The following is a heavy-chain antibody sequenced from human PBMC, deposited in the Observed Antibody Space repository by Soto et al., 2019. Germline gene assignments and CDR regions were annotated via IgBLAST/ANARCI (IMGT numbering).Heavy chain of an antibody. Sequence: QVHLQESGPGLVKPSETMSLTCTASGASIRNFYWNWVRQFPGKGLEWIGSIYNGERTNYNPSLKSRVTISVDTSKHQFSLKLSSVTVADTAVYYCAQTTGWPGFDYWGQGTLVAVSS. CDR1: GASIRNFY. D-gene: IGHD6-19*01. CDR2: IYNGERT. CDR3: AQTTGWPGFDY. V-gene: IGHV4-59*01. J-gene: IGHJ4*02.